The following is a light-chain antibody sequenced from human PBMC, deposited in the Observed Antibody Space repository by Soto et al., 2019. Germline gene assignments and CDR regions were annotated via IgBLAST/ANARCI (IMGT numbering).Light chain of an antibody. CDR2: AAS. J-gene: IGKJ4*01. Sequence: TQSPSSLSAYVCDRINLTCPSSHDIGNDLSWYQQKPGKAPTLLIYAASNLQSGVPSRFRGSRSGTEFTLTISSLQSEDFAVYYCQHYKAWPLPFGGGTKVDI. CDR1: HDIGND. V-gene: IGKV1-6*01. CDR3: QHYKAWPLP.